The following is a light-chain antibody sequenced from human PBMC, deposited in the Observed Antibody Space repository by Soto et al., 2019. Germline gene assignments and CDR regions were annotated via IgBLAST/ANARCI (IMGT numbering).Light chain of an antibody. V-gene: IGKV3-15*01. CDR2: GAS. J-gene: IGKJ5*01. CDR1: ESVSSN. CDR3: QQYNSWPPIT. Sequence: ITLTPPTLSVSPRERAPLSCSASESVSSNLAWYQQRPGQAPRLVIYGASTRATGIPDRFSGGGSGTEFTLTISSLQSEDFAVYYCQQYNSWPPITFGQGTRLEIK.